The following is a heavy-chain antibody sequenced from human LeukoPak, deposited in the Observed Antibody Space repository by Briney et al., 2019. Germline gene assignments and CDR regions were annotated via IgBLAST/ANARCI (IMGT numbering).Heavy chain of an antibody. CDR2: IKSKTDGGTT. V-gene: IGHV3-15*01. D-gene: IGHD6-13*01. CDR1: GFTFSNAW. J-gene: IGHJ4*02. Sequence: GGSLRLSCAASGFTFSNAWMSWVRQAPGKGLEWVGRIKSKTDGGTTDYAAPVKGRFTISRDDSKNTLYLQMNSLKTEDTAVYYCTTRIAAAGGKFDYWGQGTLVTVSS. CDR3: TTRIAAAGGKFDY.